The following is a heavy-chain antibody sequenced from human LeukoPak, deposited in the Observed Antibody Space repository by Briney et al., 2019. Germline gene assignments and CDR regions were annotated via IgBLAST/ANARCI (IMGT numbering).Heavy chain of an antibody. Sequence: SETLSLTCTVSGGSISSSSYYWGWIRQPPGKGLEWIGSIYYSGSTYYNPSLKSRVTISVDTSKNQFSLKLSSVTAADTAVYYCARGGIMITFGGVIVRHDNWFDPWGQGTLVTVSS. CDR3: ARGGIMITFGGVIVRHDNWFDP. J-gene: IGHJ5*02. CDR2: IYYSGST. D-gene: IGHD3-16*02. V-gene: IGHV4-39*07. CDR1: GGSISSSSYY.